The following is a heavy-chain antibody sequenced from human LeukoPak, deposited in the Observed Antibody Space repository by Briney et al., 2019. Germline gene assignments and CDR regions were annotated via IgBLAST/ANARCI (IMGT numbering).Heavy chain of an antibody. CDR1: GFTFSSYW. CDR3: ARDHLGYSFDY. Sequence: GGSLRLSCAASGFTFSSYWMSWARQAPGKGLEWLAKINEDGSEKYYVDSVKGRFTISRDNAKNSLDLQMNSLRADDTAVYYCARDHLGYSFDYWGQGTLVTVSS. V-gene: IGHV3-7*04. CDR2: INEDGSEK. J-gene: IGHJ4*02.